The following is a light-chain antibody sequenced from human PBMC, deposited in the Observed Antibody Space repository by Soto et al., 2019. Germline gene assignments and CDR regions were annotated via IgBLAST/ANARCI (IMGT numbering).Light chain of an antibody. Sequence: EIVMTQSPGTLSLSPGERATLSCKASEYVSTGYLAWYQQKPGQAPRLLLSGATSRATGIPDRFSGSGSGTDFTLTVSILEPEDSAVYYCQQYRSPPFTFGQGTKLEIK. CDR1: EYVSTGY. CDR2: GAT. CDR3: QQYRSPPFT. J-gene: IGKJ2*01. V-gene: IGKV3-20*01.